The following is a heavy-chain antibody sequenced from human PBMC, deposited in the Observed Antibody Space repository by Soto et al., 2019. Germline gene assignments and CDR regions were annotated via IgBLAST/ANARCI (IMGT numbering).Heavy chain of an antibody. Sequence: GGSLRLSCAASGFTFSSYIMNWVRQAPGKGLEWVSSISSSSSYIYYADSVKGRFTISRDNAKNSLYLQMNSLRAEDTAVYYCARDDSSGYYHDYWGQGTLVTVSS. CDR1: GFTFSSYI. J-gene: IGHJ4*02. CDR3: ARDDSSGYYHDY. V-gene: IGHV3-21*01. CDR2: ISSSSSYI. D-gene: IGHD3-22*01.